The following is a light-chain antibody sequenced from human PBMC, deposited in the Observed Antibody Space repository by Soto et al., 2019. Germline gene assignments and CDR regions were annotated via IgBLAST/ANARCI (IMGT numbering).Light chain of an antibody. CDR1: QSVNIY. CDR2: DTS. J-gene: IGKJ4*01. V-gene: IGKV3-11*01. Sequence: EIVLTQSPVTLSLSPGERATLSCRASQSVNIYLAWYQQKPGQAPSLLIYDTSSRATGIPARFSGSGSGTDFTLTISSLEPEDFAVYYCQQRSDWPSTFGGGTKVEIK. CDR3: QQRSDWPST.